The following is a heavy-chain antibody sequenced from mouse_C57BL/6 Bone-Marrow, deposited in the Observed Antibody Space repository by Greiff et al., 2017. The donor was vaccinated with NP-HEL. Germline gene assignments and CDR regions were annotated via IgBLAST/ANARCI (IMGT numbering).Heavy chain of an antibody. D-gene: IGHD6-1*01. CDR1: GFTFSSYG. Sequence: EVQGVESGGDLVKPGGSLKLSCAASGFTFSSYGMSWVRQTPDKRLEWVATISSGGSYTYYPDSVKGRFTISRDNAKNTLYLQMSSLKSEDTAMYDCARPSYAYYFDYWGQGTTLTVSS. J-gene: IGHJ2*01. CDR2: ISSGGSYT. CDR3: ARPSYAYYFDY. V-gene: IGHV5-6*01.